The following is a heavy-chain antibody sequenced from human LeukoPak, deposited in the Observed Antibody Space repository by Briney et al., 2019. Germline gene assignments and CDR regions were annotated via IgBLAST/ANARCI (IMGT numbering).Heavy chain of an antibody. J-gene: IGHJ4*02. CDR1: GFIFGLYA. CDR2: IGGSGGST. D-gene: IGHD4-23*01. Sequence: GSLRLSCAGSGFIFGLYAMGWVRQAPGKGLEWVSAIGGSGGSTYYAASVKGRFTISRDNSKNTVYLQVNSLRAEDTAIYFCAKDRAAVVSRGFDYWGQGTLVTVSS. CDR3: AKDRAAVVSRGFDY. V-gene: IGHV3-23*01.